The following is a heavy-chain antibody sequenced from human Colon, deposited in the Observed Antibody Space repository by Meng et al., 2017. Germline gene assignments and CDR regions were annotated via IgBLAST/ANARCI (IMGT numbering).Heavy chain of an antibody. V-gene: IGHV4-30-4*01. CDR3: ARGRTPWDSYGLKY. J-gene: IGHJ4*02. Sequence: QVQLQESGPGLVKPSQTLSLTCGVSGGSISSAYYYWNWIRQPPGKGLEWIGNIYYTGSTYFNPSLKSRITISVDTSKNQFSLKLSSVTAADTAVYYCARGRTPWDSYGLKYWGQGTLVTVSS. D-gene: IGHD5-18*01. CDR1: GGSISSAYYY. CDR2: IYYTGST.